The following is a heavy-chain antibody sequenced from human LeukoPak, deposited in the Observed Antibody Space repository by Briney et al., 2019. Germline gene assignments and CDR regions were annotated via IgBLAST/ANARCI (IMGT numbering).Heavy chain of an antibody. J-gene: IGHJ4*02. CDR1: GFSISDYC. Sequence: AGSLSLTCAASGFSISDYCMSWVRQAPGKGLEWVADITTDGSGKTYVDSVKGRFTISRDNAKQSLYVQMDTLTAEDTAVYYCVASWIRQQRDSWGQGTLVTVSS. CDR2: ITTDGSGK. CDR3: VASWIRQQRDS. V-gene: IGHV3-7*01. D-gene: IGHD1-1*01.